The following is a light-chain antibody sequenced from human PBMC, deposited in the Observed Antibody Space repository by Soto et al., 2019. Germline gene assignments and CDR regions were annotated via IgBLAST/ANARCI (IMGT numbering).Light chain of an antibody. CDR3: SSHSSSSTLVV. J-gene: IGLJ2*01. CDR2: DVN. Sequence: QPVLTQPASMSGSPGQSITISCTGTSSDVGGYNYVSWYRQHPGKAPKLMIYDVNNRPSGVSNRFSGSKSGNTASLTISGLHADDEADYYCSSHSSSSTLVVFGGGTKLTVL. V-gene: IGLV2-14*03. CDR1: SSDVGGYNY.